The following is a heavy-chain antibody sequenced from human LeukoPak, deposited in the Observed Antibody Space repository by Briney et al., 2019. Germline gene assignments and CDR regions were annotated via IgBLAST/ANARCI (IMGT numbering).Heavy chain of an antibody. V-gene: IGHV3-23*01. J-gene: IGHJ5*02. CDR1: GFTFASYG. D-gene: IGHD3-16*01. Sequence: GGSLRLSCAASGFTFASYGISWVRQAPGKGLEWVSGITPSGGASYYADSVKGRFTISRDNSKSTVCLQMNSLRVEDTALYYCARHRWGNGNWFDPWGQGTLVTVSS. CDR2: ITPSGGAS. CDR3: ARHRWGNGNWFDP.